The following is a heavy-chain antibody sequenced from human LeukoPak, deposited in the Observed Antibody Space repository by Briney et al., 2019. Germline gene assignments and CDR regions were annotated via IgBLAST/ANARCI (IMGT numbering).Heavy chain of an antibody. Sequence: PGGSLRLSCAASGFTFSSYAMGWVRQTAGKGLEWVSGITASSGNIYYTDSVKGRFTISRDNSKNTVYLQMNSVRPEDTGIYYCARFSAPWSGGLNWFDPWGQGTLVTVSS. J-gene: IGHJ5*02. V-gene: IGHV3-23*01. D-gene: IGHD3-10*01. CDR2: ITASSGNI. CDR3: ARFSAPWSGGLNWFDP. CDR1: GFTFSSYA.